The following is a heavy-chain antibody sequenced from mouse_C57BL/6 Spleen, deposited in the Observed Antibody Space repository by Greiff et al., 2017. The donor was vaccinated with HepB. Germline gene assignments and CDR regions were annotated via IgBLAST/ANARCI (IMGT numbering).Heavy chain of an antibody. CDR2: INPSNGGT. D-gene: IGHD2-5*01. CDR3: ARGDIYYSNLYYFDY. V-gene: IGHV1-53*01. Sequence: QVQLQQPGTELVKPGASVKLSCKASGYTFTSYWMHWVKQRPGQGLEWIGNINPSNGGTNYNEKFKSKATLTVDKSSSTAYMQLSSLTSEDSAVYYCARGDIYYSNLYYFDYWGQGTTLTVSS. CDR1: GYTFTSYW. J-gene: IGHJ2*01.